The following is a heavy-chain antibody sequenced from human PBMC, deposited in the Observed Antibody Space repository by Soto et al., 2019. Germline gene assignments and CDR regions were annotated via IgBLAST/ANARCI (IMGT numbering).Heavy chain of an antibody. CDR2: MIPNIGKA. D-gene: IGHD2-15*01. V-gene: IGHV1-8*03. Sequence: ASVKVSCKASGYTFTSYDINWVRQATGQGLELMGRMIPNIGKADYAQKFQGRVTITADTSTSTAYMELSSLRSEDTAVYYCAVNTDYCSGGSCYSAPFDDYWGQGTLVTVSS. J-gene: IGHJ4*02. CDR1: GYTFTSYD. CDR3: AVNTDYCSGGSCYSAPFDDY.